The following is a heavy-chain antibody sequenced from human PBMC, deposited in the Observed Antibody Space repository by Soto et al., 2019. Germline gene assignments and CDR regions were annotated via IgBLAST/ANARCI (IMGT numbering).Heavy chain of an antibody. D-gene: IGHD1-1*01. Sequence: ASVKVSCKASGYTFTSYGISWVRQAPGQGLEWMGWISAYNGNTNYAQKLQGRVTMTTDTSTSTAYMELRSLRSEDTAVYYCASRNEVLKYFDYWGQGTLVTVSS. V-gene: IGHV1-18*04. J-gene: IGHJ4*02. CDR2: ISAYNGNT. CDR3: ASRNEVLKYFDY. CDR1: GYTFTSYG.